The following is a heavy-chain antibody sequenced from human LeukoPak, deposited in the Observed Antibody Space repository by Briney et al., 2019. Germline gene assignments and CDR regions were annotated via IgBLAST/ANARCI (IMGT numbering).Heavy chain of an antibody. J-gene: IGHJ6*03. V-gene: IGHV4-39*01. CDR2: IYYSGST. D-gene: IGHD6-13*01. CDR3: ARLGRSRIAARPYYYYYMDV. CDR1: GGSIRSSSYY. Sequence: KPSETLSLTCTVSGGSIRSSSYYWGWVRPPPGKGVEGIGRIYYSGSTYYNPSLKSRVTISVDTSKNQFSLKLSSVTAADTAVYYCARLGRSRIAARPYYYYYMDVWGKGTTVTVSS.